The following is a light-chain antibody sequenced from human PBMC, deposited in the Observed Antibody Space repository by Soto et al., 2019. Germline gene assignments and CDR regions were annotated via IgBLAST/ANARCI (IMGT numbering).Light chain of an antibody. CDR1: QSNSDG. J-gene: IGKJ1*01. CDR2: KAS. Sequence: DIQMTQSPSTLSASVGDRVTITCRASQSNSDGLAWYQQKPGEIPKLLIYKASSLETGVPSRFSGSGSETEFTLTSSRLQHDDFATYYCQQYRRLWSFGQGTRVEIK. V-gene: IGKV1-5*03. CDR3: QQYRRLWS.